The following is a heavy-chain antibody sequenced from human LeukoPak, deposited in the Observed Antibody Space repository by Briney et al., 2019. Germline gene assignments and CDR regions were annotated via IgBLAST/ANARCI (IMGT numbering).Heavy chain of an antibody. D-gene: IGHD3-22*01. CDR1: GFTFSNYA. V-gene: IGHV3-23*01. Sequence: GGSLRLSCAASGFTFSNYAMSWVRQAPGKGLEWVSAISGSGGSTYYVDSLEGRFSISGDNSKNTLSLQMNSLRAEDTAVYFCAKGRSPYYSDTTGYNIDWGQGTLVTVSS. CDR3: AKGRSPYYSDTTGYNID. CDR2: ISGSGGST. J-gene: IGHJ4*02.